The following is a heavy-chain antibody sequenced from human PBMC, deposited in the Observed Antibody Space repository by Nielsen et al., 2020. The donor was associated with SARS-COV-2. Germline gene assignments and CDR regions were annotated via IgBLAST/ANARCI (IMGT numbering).Heavy chain of an antibody. CDR1: GITVSSNY. CDR2: IYSDGTT. V-gene: IGHV3-53*01. D-gene: IGHD6-19*01. Sequence: GESLKISCAASGITVSSNYLNWVRQAPGKGLEWVSIIYSDGTTYYADSVKGRFTVSRDNSKNTLYLQMNSLRPDDTAVYYCARGTSGWDYWGQGTLVTVFS. J-gene: IGHJ4*02. CDR3: ARGTSGWDY.